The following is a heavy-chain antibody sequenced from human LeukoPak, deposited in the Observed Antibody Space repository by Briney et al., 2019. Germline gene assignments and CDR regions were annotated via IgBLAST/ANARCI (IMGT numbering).Heavy chain of an antibody. CDR1: GFTFSSYA. CDR3: ARGGELERRLFNFDY. J-gene: IGHJ4*02. Sequence: GRSLRLSCAASGFTFSSYAMHWVRQAPGKGLEWVAVISHDGSNKYYADSVKGRFTISRDNSKNTLYLQMNSLRAEDTAVYYCARGGELERRLFNFDYWGQGTLVTVSS. D-gene: IGHD1-1*01. V-gene: IGHV3-30*04. CDR2: ISHDGSNK.